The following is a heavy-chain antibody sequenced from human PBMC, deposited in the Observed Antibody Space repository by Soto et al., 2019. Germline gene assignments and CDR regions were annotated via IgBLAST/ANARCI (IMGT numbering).Heavy chain of an antibody. CDR2: IKSDSDGGTT. D-gene: IGHD3-3*01. CDR3: TTDALRFLEWFSY. V-gene: IGHV3-15*01. CDR1: GFTLSKAW. Sequence: EVQLVESGGGLVKPGGSRRLSCVTSGFTLSKAWMSWVRQAPGKGLEWVGRIKSDSDGGTTDYAAPVKGRFTISRDASKNTVYLQMNSLKTEDTAVYYCTTDALRFLEWFSYWGQGTLVTVSS. J-gene: IGHJ4*02.